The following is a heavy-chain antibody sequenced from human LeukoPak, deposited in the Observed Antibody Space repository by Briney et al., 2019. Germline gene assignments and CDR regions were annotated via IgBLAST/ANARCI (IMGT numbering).Heavy chain of an antibody. D-gene: IGHD3-16*02. CDR2: IKQDGSEK. CDR3: AKDRASAIMITFGGVIVRSY. J-gene: IGHJ4*02. CDR1: GFTFSSYW. Sequence: GGSLRLSCAASGFTFSSYWMSWVRQAPGKGLEWVANIKQDGSEKYYVDSVKGRFTISRDNAKNSLYLQMNSLRAEDTAVYYCAKDRASAIMITFGGVIVRSYWGQGTLVTVSS. V-gene: IGHV3-7*03.